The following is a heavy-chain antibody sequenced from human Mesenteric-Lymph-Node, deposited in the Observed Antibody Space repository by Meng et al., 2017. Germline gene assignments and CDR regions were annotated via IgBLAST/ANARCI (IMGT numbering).Heavy chain of an antibody. CDR3: TTAPQYYYGSGRGY. CDR1: GFTFSNAW. D-gene: IGHD3-10*01. J-gene: IGHJ4*02. Sequence: GESLKISCAASGFTFSNAWMSWVRQAPGKGLEWVGRIKTKTDGGTTDYAAPVKGRFTISRDDSKNTLCLQMNSLKTEDTAVYYCTTAPQYYYGSGRGYWGQGTLVTVSS. CDR2: IKTKTDGGTT. V-gene: IGHV3-15*01.